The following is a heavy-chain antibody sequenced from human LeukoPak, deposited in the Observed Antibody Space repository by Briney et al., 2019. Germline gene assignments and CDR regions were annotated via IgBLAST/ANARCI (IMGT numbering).Heavy chain of an antibody. V-gene: IGHV3-7*01. J-gene: IGHJ6*03. D-gene: IGHD3-10*01. CDR1: GFTFSSYW. Sequence: PGGSLRLSCAASGFTFSSYWMSWVRQAPGKGLEWVANIKQDGSEKYYVDSVKGRFTISRDNAKNSLYLQMNSLRAEDTAVYYCAREGFDGSGSYYYYYMDVWGKGTTVTVSS. CDR3: AREGFDGSGSYYYYYMDV. CDR2: IKQDGSEK.